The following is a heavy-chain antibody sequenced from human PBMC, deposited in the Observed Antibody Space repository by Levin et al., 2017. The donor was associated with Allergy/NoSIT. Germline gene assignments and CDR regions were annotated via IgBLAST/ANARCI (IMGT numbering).Heavy chain of an antibody. CDR2: ILNDGST. V-gene: IGHV3-74*01. D-gene: IGHD2-2*01. CDR1: EFTFRNYY. Sequence: GGSLRLSCTASEFTFRNYYMHWVRQTPGMGLVWVSNILNDGSTNYADSVKGRFTISRDNAKNTLYLQMNSLGAEDTAVYYCARGGCSRTSCLDHWGQGILVTVSS. CDR3: ARGGCSRTSCLDH. J-gene: IGHJ4*02.